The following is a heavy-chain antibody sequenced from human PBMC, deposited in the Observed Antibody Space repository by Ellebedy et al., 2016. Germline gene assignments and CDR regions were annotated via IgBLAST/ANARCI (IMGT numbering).Heavy chain of an antibody. J-gene: IGHJ6*03. CDR2: ISYDGSNK. V-gene: IGHV3-30*03. CDR3: ARDRSEVLLWFGESYMDV. CDR1: GFTFSSYC. Sequence: GESLKISXAASGFTFSSYCMHWVRQAPGKGLEWVAVISYDGSNKYYADSVKGRFTISRDNSKNTLYLQMNSLRAEDTAVYYCARDRSEVLLWFGESYMDVWGKGTTVTVSS. D-gene: IGHD3-10*01.